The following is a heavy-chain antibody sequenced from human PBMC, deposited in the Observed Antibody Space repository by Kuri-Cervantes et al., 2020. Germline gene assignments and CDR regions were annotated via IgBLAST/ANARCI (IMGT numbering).Heavy chain of an antibody. V-gene: IGHV1-3*01. CDR2: INAGNGNT. D-gene: IGHD5-12*01. CDR1: GYTFTSYD. J-gene: IGHJ4*02. Sequence: ASVKVSCKASGYTFTSYDINWVRQAPGQRLEWMGWINAGNGNTKYSQKFQGRVTITRDTSASTAYMELSSLRSEDTAVYYCARGRGYSGRYFDYWGQGTLVTVSS. CDR3: ARGRGYSGRYFDY.